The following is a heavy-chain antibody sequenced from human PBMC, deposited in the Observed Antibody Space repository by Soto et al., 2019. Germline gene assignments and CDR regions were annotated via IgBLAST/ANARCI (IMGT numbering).Heavy chain of an antibody. V-gene: IGHV3-30*18. Sequence: QVQLVESGGGVVQPGRSLRLSCAASGFTFSSYGMHWVRQAPGKGLEWVAVISYDGSSKYYADSVKGRFTISRDNSKNTLFRQLDSLTTDDTAVYYCAQSLVATGTGNFHHWGQGTLVTVSP. D-gene: IGHD5-12*01. CDR1: GFTFSSYG. CDR3: AQSLVATGTGNFHH. J-gene: IGHJ1*01. CDR2: ISYDGSSK.